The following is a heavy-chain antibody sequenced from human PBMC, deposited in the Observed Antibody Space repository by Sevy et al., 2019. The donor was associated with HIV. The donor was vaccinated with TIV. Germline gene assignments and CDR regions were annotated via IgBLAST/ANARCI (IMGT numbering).Heavy chain of an antibody. J-gene: IGHJ3*02. V-gene: IGHV4-4*07. CDR3: ARVEWELSGHAFDI. Sequence: SETLSLTCTVSGGSISNYYWSWIRQPAGKGPEWIGRIFTSGSTNYNPSLKSRVTMSIDTSKNQFFLRLSSVTAADTAVYYCARVEWELSGHAFDIWGQGTMVTVSS. D-gene: IGHD3-16*02. CDR2: IFTSGST. CDR1: GGSISNYY.